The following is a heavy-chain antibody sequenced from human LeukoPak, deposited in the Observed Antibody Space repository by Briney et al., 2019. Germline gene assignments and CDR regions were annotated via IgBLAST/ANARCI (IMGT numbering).Heavy chain of an antibody. CDR1: GGSFNDYY. Sequence: PLETLSLTCAVYGGSFNDYYWSWIRQPPGKGLEWLGEVNHSGSTHYNPSLKSRVTISVDTSKNQFSLKLNSVTAADTAVYYCARGPSGIIVRTYMDVWGKGTTVTVSS. D-gene: IGHD1-14*01. V-gene: IGHV4-34*01. CDR2: VNHSGST. CDR3: ARGPSGIIVRTYMDV. J-gene: IGHJ6*03.